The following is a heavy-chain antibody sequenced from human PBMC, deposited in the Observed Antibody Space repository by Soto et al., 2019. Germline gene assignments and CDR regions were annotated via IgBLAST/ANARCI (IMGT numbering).Heavy chain of an antibody. V-gene: IGHV1-69*02. D-gene: IGHD3-16*01. CDR2: IIPILGIA. J-gene: IGHJ4*02. CDR1: GGTFSSYT. Sequence: QVQLVQSGAEVKKPGSSVKVSCKASGGTFSSYTISWVRQAPGQGLEWMGRIIPILGIANYAQKFQGRVTITADKSTSTAYMELSSLRSEDTAVYYCVRAPRLITFGGAGIGWGQGTLVTVSS. CDR3: VRAPRLITFGGAGIG.